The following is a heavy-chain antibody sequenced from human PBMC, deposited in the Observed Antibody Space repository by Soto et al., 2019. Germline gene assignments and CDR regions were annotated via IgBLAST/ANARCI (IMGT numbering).Heavy chain of an antibody. CDR1: GGTFSSYT. V-gene: IGHV1-69*13. CDR2: IIPMTGTA. J-gene: IGHJ6*02. CDR3: AIDGFVAHLGAGGMDV. Sequence: SVKVSCKAFGGTFSSYTISWVRQAPGHGLEWMGGIIPMTGTANYPQKFRGRVTISADESTSTAYMHLTSLRTEDTAVYYCAIDGFVAHLGAGGMDVWGQGTTVTVSS. D-gene: IGHD1-26*01.